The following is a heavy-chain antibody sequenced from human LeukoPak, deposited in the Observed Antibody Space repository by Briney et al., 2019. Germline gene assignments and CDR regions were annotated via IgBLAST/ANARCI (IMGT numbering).Heavy chain of an antibody. J-gene: IGHJ6*02. CDR3: ARDIAVAGLYYYYYGMDV. D-gene: IGHD6-19*01. CDR1: GFTFDDYA. Sequence: GGSLRLSCAASGFTFDDYAMHWVRQAPGKGLEWVSGISWNGGSIGYADSVKGRFTISRDNAKNSLYLQMNSLRAEDTAVYYCARDIAVAGLYYYYYGMDVWGQGTTVTVSS. V-gene: IGHV3-9*01. CDR2: ISWNGGSI.